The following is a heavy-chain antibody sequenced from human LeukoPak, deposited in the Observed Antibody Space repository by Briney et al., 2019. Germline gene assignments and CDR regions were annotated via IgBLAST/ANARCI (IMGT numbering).Heavy chain of an antibody. CDR2: ISYDGSNK. CDR1: GFTFSSYA. Sequence: GGSLRLSCAASGFTFSSYAMHWVRQAPGKGLEWVAVISYDGSNKYCADSVKGRFTISRDNSKNTLYLQMNSLRAEDTAVYYCARGRGYGDYYFDYWGQGTLVTVSS. CDR3: ARGRGYGDYYFDY. J-gene: IGHJ4*02. V-gene: IGHV3-30-3*01. D-gene: IGHD4-17*01.